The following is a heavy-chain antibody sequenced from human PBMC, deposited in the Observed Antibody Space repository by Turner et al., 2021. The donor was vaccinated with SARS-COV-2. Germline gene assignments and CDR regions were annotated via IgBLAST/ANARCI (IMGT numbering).Heavy chain of an antibody. V-gene: IGHV3-74*02. CDR3: AGGAV. Sequence: EVQLVESGGGLGQPGRSLTLSCAASGFSFSNYWMHWVRQVPGKGLVWVSRVNSDGSSTVYADSVRGRFTLSRDNAKNMLYLQMNSLRVDDTAVYYCAGGAVWGQGTMLTVSS. J-gene: IGHJ3*01. CDR2: VNSDGSST. CDR1: GFSFSNYW.